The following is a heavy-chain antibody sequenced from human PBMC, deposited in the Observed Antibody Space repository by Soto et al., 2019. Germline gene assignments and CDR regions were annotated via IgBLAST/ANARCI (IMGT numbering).Heavy chain of an antibody. CDR3: ASALEMAII. J-gene: IGHJ3*02. CDR2: INSDGSST. CDR1: GFTFSSYW. D-gene: IGHD6-6*01. V-gene: IGHV3-74*01. Sequence: EVQLVESGGGLVKPGGPRRLPWAASGFTFSSYWMHWVRQAPGKGLVWVSRINSDGSSTSYADSVKGRFTISRDNAKNTLYLQMNSLRAEDTAVYYCASALEMAIIWGQGTMVTVSS.